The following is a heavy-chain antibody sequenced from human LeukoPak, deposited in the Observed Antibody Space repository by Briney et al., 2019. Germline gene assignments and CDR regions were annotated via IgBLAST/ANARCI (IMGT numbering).Heavy chain of an antibody. CDR1: GFTFTSSA. CDR2: IVVGSGNT. D-gene: IGHD2-15*01. J-gene: IGHJ4*02. Sequence: SVTVSCKASGFTFTSSAVQWVRQARGQGLERMGWIVVGSGNTNYAQKFQERVTITRDMSTSTAYMELSSLRSEDTAVYYCAAGMVLLGSRSPYFDYWGQGTLVTVSS. V-gene: IGHV1-58*01. CDR3: AAGMVLLGSRSPYFDY.